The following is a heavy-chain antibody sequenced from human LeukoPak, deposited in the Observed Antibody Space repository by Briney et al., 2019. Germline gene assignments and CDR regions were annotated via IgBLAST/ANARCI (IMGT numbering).Heavy chain of an antibody. CDR3: ARDGAYSSSWSYFDY. Sequence: QPGRSLRLSCAASGFTFSNYAMHWVRQAPGKGLEWVAVTSYDEGNKYYADSVKGRFTISRDNPKNTLYLQMNSLRAEDTALYYCARDGAYSSSWSYFDYWGQGTLVTVSS. J-gene: IGHJ4*02. D-gene: IGHD6-13*01. CDR2: TSYDEGNK. V-gene: IGHV3-30-3*01. CDR1: GFTFSNYA.